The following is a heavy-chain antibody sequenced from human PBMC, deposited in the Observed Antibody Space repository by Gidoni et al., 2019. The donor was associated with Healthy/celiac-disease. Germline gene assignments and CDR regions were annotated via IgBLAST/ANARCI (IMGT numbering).Heavy chain of an antibody. Sequence: EVQLVESGGGLVQPGGSLRLSCAASGFTFSSYAMSWDRQAPGKGLEGVSAISGSGGSTYYADSVKGRFTISRDNSKNTLYLQMNSLRAEDTAVYYCANPPMPYYYYGMDVWGQGTTVTVSS. CDR1: GFTFSSYA. CDR2: ISGSGGST. CDR3: ANPPMPYYYYGMDV. J-gene: IGHJ6*02. V-gene: IGHV3-23*04. D-gene: IGHD2-2*01.